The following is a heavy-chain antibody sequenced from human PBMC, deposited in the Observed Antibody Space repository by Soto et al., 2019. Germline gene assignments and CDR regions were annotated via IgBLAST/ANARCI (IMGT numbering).Heavy chain of an antibody. CDR3: ARLPLRGYYDFWSGYYGWFDP. CDR2: IYYSGST. J-gene: IGHJ5*02. Sequence: TSETLCLTCTVAGGSISSSSYYWGWIRQPPGKGLEWIGSIYYSGSTYYNPSLKSRVTISVDTSKNQFSLKLSSVTAADTAVYYCARLPLRGYYDFWSGYYGWFDPWGQGTLVTVSS. V-gene: IGHV4-39*01. CDR1: GGSISSSSYY. D-gene: IGHD3-3*01.